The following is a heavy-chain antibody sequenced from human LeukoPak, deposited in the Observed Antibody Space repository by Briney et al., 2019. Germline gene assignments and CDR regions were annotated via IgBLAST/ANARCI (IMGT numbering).Heavy chain of an antibody. J-gene: IGHJ4*02. Sequence: GGSLRLSCAASGFTFDDYAMHWVRQAPGKGLEWVSLISWDGGNTYYADSVKGRFTISRDNSKNSLYLQMNSLRAEDTALYYCAKDLFDRSGYFYVPDYWGQGTLVTVSS. CDR2: ISWDGGNT. CDR1: GFTFDDYA. D-gene: IGHD3-22*01. CDR3: AKDLFDRSGYFYVPDY. V-gene: IGHV3-43D*03.